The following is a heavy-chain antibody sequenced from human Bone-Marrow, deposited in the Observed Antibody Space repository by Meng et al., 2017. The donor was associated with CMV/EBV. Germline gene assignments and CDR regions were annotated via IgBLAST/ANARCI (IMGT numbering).Heavy chain of an antibody. CDR2: ISAYNGNT. D-gene: IGHD1-26*01. J-gene: IGHJ6*02. V-gene: IGHV1-18*04. Sequence: ASVKVSCKASGYTFTSYYMHWVRQAPGQGLEWMGWISAYNGNTNYAQKLQGRVTMTTDTSTSTAYMELRSLRSDDTAVYYCARRLRLDLGDYYYYGMDVWGQGTTVTVSS. CDR3: ARRLRLDLGDYYYYGMDV. CDR1: GYTFTSYY.